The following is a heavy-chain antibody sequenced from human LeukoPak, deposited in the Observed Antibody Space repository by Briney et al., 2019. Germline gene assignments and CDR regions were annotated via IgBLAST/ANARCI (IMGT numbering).Heavy chain of an antibody. J-gene: IGHJ4*02. Sequence: GESLKISCTASGYSFASSWIAWVRQMPGKGLEWMGIIFPDDSNTGYNPSFQGQVTMSADKSVSTAYLQWSSLTASDTAMYYCASRPFETTVVPWDFYWGQGTQVTVSS. CDR1: GYSFASSW. D-gene: IGHD4-23*01. CDR2: IFPDDSNT. CDR3: ASRPFETTVVPWDFY. V-gene: IGHV5-51*01.